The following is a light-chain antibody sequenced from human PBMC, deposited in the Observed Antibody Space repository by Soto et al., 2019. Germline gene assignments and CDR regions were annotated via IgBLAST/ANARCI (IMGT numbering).Light chain of an antibody. J-gene: IGKJ1*01. CDR2: GAS. CDR3: HHYNNWPRT. V-gene: IGKV3D-15*01. CDR1: QPFENNY. Sequence: EIVFTQSPGNLPLSPAKRATLLCPCRQPFENNYLAWYQQRPGKAPRLLIYGASSRATGIPDRFSGSGSGTEFTLTISSLQSEDFAVYYCHHYNNWPRTFGQGTKVDIK.